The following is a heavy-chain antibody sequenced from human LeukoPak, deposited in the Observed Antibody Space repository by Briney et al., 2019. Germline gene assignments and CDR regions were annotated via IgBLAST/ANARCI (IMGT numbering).Heavy chain of an antibody. CDR3: ARDRYITMVMDV. V-gene: IGHV3-21*01. CDR1: GFAFSSYS. Sequence: GGSLRLSCAASGFAFSSYSMNWVRQAPGKGLEWVSSISSSSSYIYYADSVKGRFTISRDNAKNSLYLQMNSLRAEDTAVYYCARDRYITMVMDVWGQGTTVTVSS. D-gene: IGHD3-10*01. J-gene: IGHJ6*02. CDR2: ISSSSSYI.